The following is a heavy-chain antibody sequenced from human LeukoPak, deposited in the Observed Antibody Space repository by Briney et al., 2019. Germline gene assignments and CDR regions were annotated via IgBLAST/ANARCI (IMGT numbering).Heavy chain of an antibody. Sequence: SETLSLTCAVSGGSISSGGYSWSWIRQPPGKGLEWIGYIYHNGNTYYNPSLKSRVTISVDTSKNQFSLKLSSVTAADTAVYYCASFSAVEGYWGQGTLVTVSS. D-gene: IGHD2-15*01. J-gene: IGHJ4*02. CDR2: IYHNGNT. CDR1: GGSISSGGYS. V-gene: IGHV4-30-2*01. CDR3: ASFSAVEGY.